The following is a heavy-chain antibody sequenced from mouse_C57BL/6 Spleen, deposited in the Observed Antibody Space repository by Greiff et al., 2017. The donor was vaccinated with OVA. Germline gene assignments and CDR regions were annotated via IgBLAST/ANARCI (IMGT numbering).Heavy chain of an antibody. Sequence: VQLQQSGAELVMPGASVKLSCKASGYTFTSYWMHWVKQRPGQGLEWIGEIDPSDSYTNYNQKFKGKSTLTVDKSSSTAYMQLSSLTSEDSAVYYCARRFTTVFDDWGQGTTLTVSS. D-gene: IGHD1-1*01. CDR2: IDPSDSYT. V-gene: IGHV1-69*01. J-gene: IGHJ2*01. CDR1: GYTFTSYW. CDR3: ARRFTTVFDD.